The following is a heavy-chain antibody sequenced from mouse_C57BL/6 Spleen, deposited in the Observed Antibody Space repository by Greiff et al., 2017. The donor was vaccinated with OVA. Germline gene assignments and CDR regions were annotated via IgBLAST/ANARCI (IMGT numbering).Heavy chain of an antibody. V-gene: IGHV1-22*01. CDR3: ARDLWLHDAMDY. CDR1: GYTFTDYN. Sequence: EVQLQQSGPELVKPGASVKMSCKASGYTFTDYNMPWVKQSHGKSLEWIGYINPNNGGTSYNQKFKGKATLTVNKSSSTAYMELRSLTSEDSAVYYCARDLWLHDAMDYWGQGTSVTVSS. CDR2: INPNNGGT. J-gene: IGHJ4*01. D-gene: IGHD2-2*01.